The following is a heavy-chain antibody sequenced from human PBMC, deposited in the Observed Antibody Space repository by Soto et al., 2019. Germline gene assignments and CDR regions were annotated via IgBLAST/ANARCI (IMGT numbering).Heavy chain of an antibody. CDR2: ISYDGSNK. J-gene: IGHJ4*02. D-gene: IGHD5-18*01. V-gene: IGHV3-30*18. CDR1: GFTFSSYG. Sequence: SLRLSCAASGFTFSSYGMHWVRQAPGKGLEWVAVISYDGSNKYYADSVKGRFTISRDNSKNTLYLQMNSLRAEDTAVYYCANAYSYGYQLDYWGQGTLVTVSS. CDR3: ANAYSYGYQLDY.